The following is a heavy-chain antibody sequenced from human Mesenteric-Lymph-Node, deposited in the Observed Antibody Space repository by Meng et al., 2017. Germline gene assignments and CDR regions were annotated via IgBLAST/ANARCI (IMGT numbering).Heavy chain of an antibody. D-gene: IGHD5-18*01. Sequence: SLKISCAASGFTFDDYAMHWVRQAPGKGLEWVSGISWNSGSIGYADSVKGRFTISRDNAKNSLYLQMNSLRAEDTAVYYCVMWGYSYGFDYWGQGTLVTVSS. V-gene: IGHV3-9*01. CDR3: VMWGYSYGFDY. CDR1: GFTFDDYA. CDR2: ISWNSGSI. J-gene: IGHJ4*02.